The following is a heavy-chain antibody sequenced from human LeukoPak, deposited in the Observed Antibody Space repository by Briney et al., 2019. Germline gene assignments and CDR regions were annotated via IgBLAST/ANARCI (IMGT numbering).Heavy chain of an antibody. CDR3: ARQYSSSWYPGAFDI. CDR1: GGSISSSNW. CDR2: IYHSGST. Sequence: PSETLSLTCAVSGGSISSSNWWSWVRPPPGKGLEWIGEIYHSGSTNYNPSLKSRVTISVDKSKNQFSLKLSSVTAADTAVYYCARQYSSSWYPGAFDIWGQGTMVTVSS. D-gene: IGHD6-13*01. V-gene: IGHV4-4*02. J-gene: IGHJ3*02.